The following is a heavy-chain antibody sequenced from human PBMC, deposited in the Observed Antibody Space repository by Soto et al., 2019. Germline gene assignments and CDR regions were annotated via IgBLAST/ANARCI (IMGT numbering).Heavy chain of an antibody. CDR2: IIPIFGTA. CDR1: GGTFSSYA. Sequence: QVQLVQSGAEVKTPGSSVTVSCTASGGTFSSYAISWVRQAPGPGLDWMGGIIPIFGTANYVQTFQGRVTITADKSTSTAYMELSSLRSEDTAVYYCARTDYYDSSGPIHDNWFDPWGQGTLVTVSS. J-gene: IGHJ5*02. CDR3: ARTDYYDSSGPIHDNWFDP. D-gene: IGHD3-22*01. V-gene: IGHV1-69*06.